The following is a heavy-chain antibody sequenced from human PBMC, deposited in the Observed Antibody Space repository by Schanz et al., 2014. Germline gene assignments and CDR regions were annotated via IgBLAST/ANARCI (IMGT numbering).Heavy chain of an antibody. CDR2: LSPNSGGT. Sequence: QVQLVQSGAEVKKPGASVKVSCKASGYTFTGYYMHWLRQAPGQGLEWMGWLSPNSGGTNYAQKFQARVTLTRDTSISTAYMELTSLRSDDTAVYYCAREGNSGSYYHYWGQGTPVTVSS. V-gene: IGHV1-2*02. CDR3: AREGNSGSYYHY. D-gene: IGHD1-26*01. J-gene: IGHJ4*02. CDR1: GYTFTGYY.